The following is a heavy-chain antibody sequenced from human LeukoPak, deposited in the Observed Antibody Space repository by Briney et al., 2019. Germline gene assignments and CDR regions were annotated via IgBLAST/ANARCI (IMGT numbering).Heavy chain of an antibody. Sequence: QSGGPLRLSCAASGFTFSSYAMSWVRQAPGKGLEWVSAISGSGGSTYYADSVKGRFTISRDNSKNTLYLQMNSLRAEDTAVYYCAKDYSNYYFVGFDPWGQGTLVTVSS. CDR1: GFTFSSYA. D-gene: IGHD4-11*01. CDR2: ISGSGGST. J-gene: IGHJ5*02. CDR3: AKDYSNYYFVGFDP. V-gene: IGHV3-23*01.